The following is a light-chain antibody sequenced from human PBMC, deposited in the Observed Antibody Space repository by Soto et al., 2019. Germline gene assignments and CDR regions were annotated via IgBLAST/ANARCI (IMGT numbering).Light chain of an antibody. J-gene: IGKJ1*01. V-gene: IGKV3-20*01. CDR1: QSVTSNY. Sequence: EIVVKMSPGTLSLYPWERATLSCMPSQSVTSNYVAWFQQKLGQAPRLLIYAATSRAAGVPDRFSGSGSETHFTLTINRLELEDFAVYYCQQDGSPPRTFGQGTKVDVK. CDR2: AAT. CDR3: QQDGSPPRT.